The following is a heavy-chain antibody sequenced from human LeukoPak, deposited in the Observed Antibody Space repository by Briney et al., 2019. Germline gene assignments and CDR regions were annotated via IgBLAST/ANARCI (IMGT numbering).Heavy chain of an antibody. J-gene: IGHJ4*02. CDR2: ISSSSSYI. Sequence: GGSLRLSCAASGFTFSSYSMNWVRQAPGKGLEWVSSISSSSSYIYYADSVKGRFTISRDNAKNSLYLQMNSLRAEDTAVYYCARDALTDGYCSSTSCYIFDYWGQGTLVTVSS. CDR1: GFTFSSYS. V-gene: IGHV3-21*01. CDR3: ARDALTDGYCSSTSCYIFDY. D-gene: IGHD2-2*02.